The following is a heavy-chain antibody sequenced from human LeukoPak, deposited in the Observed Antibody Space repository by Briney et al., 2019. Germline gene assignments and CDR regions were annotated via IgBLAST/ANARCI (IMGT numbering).Heavy chain of an antibody. CDR2: IRYDGSNK. V-gene: IGHV3-30*02. CDR3: AKDFGVEAARRYYYYYYYMDV. Sequence: PGGSLRLSCAASGFTFSSYGMHWVRQAPGKGLEWVAFIRYDGSNKYYADSVEGRFTISRDNSKNTLYLQMNSLRAEDTAVYYCAKDFGVEAARRYYYYYYYMDVWGKGTTVTVSS. CDR1: GFTFSSYG. D-gene: IGHD6-6*01. J-gene: IGHJ6*03.